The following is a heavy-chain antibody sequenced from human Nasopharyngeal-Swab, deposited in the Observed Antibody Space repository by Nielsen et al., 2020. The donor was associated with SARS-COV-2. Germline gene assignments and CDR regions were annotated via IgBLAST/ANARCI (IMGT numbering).Heavy chain of an antibody. D-gene: IGHD2-2*01. CDR3: ARGLSGVVPAPILGLGPYYYFYYMDI. J-gene: IGHJ6*03. Sequence: GSLRLSCAVSGGSFSANYWGWIRQPPGKGLEWIGEINHSGSTNYNPSLKSRVTISVDTSKSQFSLKLTSVTAADTSVYYCARGLSGVVPAPILGLGPYYYFYYMDIWGKGTTVTVSS. CDR2: INHSGST. V-gene: IGHV4-34*01. CDR1: GGSFSANY.